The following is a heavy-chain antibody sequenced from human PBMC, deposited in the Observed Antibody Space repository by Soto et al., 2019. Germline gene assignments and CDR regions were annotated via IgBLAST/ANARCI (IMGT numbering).Heavy chain of an antibody. CDR1: GFTFNNYA. J-gene: IGHJ3*01. Sequence: EVQLLESGGGLVQPGGSLRLACAASGFTFNNYAMNWVRQAPWRGLEWVSIISPNGDSTYYADSVKGRFTVSRDNSQNTVFLQRNSLSSQDTAIYFCAKVRLTDYLRYAPHLWGQGTLVTVSS. CDR3: AKVRLTDYLRYAPHL. CDR2: ISPNGDST. V-gene: IGHV3-23*01. D-gene: IGHD2-8*01.